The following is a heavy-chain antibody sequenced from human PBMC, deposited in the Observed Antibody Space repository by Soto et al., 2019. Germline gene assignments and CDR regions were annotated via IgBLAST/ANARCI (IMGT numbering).Heavy chain of an antibody. Sequence: QVQLQQSGPGLVRPSQTLSLTCVISGDSVSSNSAAWNWIRQSPSRGLEWLGRTYYRSRWYNDYSVSLRIRITVNALTSKNLDSRHLTPLTPADXAVYYCARTSSLQWYYMDVCDKGTTVTVSS. J-gene: IGHJ6*03. CDR1: GDSVSSNSAA. CDR3: ARTSSLQWYYMDV. V-gene: IGHV6-1*01. CDR2: TYYRSRWYN. D-gene: IGHD1-7*01.